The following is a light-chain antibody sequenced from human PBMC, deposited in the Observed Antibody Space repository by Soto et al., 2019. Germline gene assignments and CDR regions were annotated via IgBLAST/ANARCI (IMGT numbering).Light chain of an antibody. J-gene: IGLJ1*01. CDR3: SSYTSSSTLV. V-gene: IGLV2-14*01. CDR1: SSDVGGYKY. Sequence: QSVLTQPASVSGSPGQSITISCTGSSSDVGGYKYFSWYQQHPGKAPKLMIYEVSNWPSGVSNRFSGSKSGNTASLTISGLQAEDEADYYCSSYTSSSTLVFGTGTKVTVL. CDR2: EVS.